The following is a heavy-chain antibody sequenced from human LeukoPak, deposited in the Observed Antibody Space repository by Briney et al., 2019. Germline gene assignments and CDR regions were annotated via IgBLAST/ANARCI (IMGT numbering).Heavy chain of an antibody. CDR1: GGSISSGDYY. Sequence: SEXXSLTCTVSGGSISSGDYYWSWIRQPPGKGREWIGYIYYSGSTYDNPSRKSRVTISVDTSKNHFSLKLSSVTAADTAVYYCAREPTVVTGAFDIWGQGTMVTVSS. V-gene: IGHV4-30-4*08. D-gene: IGHD4-23*01. J-gene: IGHJ3*02. CDR2: IYYSGST. CDR3: AREPTVVTGAFDI.